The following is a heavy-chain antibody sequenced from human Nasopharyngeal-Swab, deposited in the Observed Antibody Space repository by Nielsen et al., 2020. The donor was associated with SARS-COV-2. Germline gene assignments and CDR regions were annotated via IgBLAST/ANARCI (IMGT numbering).Heavy chain of an antibody. V-gene: IGHV5-51*01. CDR2: INPANSDA. Sequence: GESLKISCKGFGYSFTNYWIGSVRQVPDKGLKWVGIINPANSDARYSPAFEGQVTISVDTSINSVYLQLNSLKASDTAVYYCAVADSGSYRYFDFWGQGTLVTVSS. CDR1: GYSFTNYW. D-gene: IGHD1-26*01. CDR3: AVADSGSYRYFDF. J-gene: IGHJ4*02.